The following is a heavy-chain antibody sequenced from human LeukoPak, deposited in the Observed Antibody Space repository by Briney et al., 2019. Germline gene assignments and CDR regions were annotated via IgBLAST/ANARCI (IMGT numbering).Heavy chain of an antibody. V-gene: IGHV4-59*01. Sequence: SETLSLTCIVSGGSISTYYWSWIRQPPGKGLEWIGYIYYTGSTTYNPSLKSRVSISVDTSKNKFSLDLNSVSAADTAVYYRARGRGDARGTSFDPWGQGTLVTVSS. D-gene: IGHD3-10*01. CDR3: ARGRGDARGTSFDP. J-gene: IGHJ5*02. CDR1: GGSISTYY. CDR2: IYYTGST.